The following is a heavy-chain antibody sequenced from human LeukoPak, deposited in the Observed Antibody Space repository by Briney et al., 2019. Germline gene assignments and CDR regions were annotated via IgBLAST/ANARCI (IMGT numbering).Heavy chain of an antibody. CDR2: ISGSGGST. CDR3: AKDVYSSSPYYFDY. Sequence: GGSLRLSCAASGFTFSSYAMSWVRQAPGKGLEWVSTISGSGGSTYSADSVKGRFTISRDNSKNTLSLQMNSLGAEDTAVYYCAKDVYSSSPYYFDYWGQGTLVTVSS. CDR1: GFTFSSYA. D-gene: IGHD6-13*01. V-gene: IGHV3-23*01. J-gene: IGHJ4*02.